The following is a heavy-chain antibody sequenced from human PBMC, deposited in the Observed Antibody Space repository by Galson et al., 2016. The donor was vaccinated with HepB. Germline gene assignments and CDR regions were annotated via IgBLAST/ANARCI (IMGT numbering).Heavy chain of an antibody. CDR1: GGTFSSYG. D-gene: IGHD2-15*01. CDR3: ARLPIIVVVAATRADWIFDL. J-gene: IGHJ2*01. V-gene: IGHV1-69*13. Sequence: SVKVSCKASGGTFSSYGISWVRQAPGQGLEWMGGIIPIFGTVNYTQKFQGRVTITADESTSTAYMELSSLRSEDTAVYYCARLPIIVVVAATRADWIFDLWGRGPLVTVSS. CDR2: IIPIFGTV.